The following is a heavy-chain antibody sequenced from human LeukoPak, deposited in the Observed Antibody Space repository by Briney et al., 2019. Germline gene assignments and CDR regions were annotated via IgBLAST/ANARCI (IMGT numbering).Heavy chain of an antibody. Sequence: GGFLRLSCAASGFTFSDYTMNWVRQAPGKGLEWVSLITSSSNYMYYADSVKGRFTISRDNAKNSLYLQMNSLRAEDTAVYYCARDFGYCSSISPPQCYYYGMDVWGQGTTVTVSS. CDR1: GFTFSDYT. D-gene: IGHD2-2*01. CDR3: ARDFGYCSSISPPQCYYYGMDV. CDR2: ITSSSNYM. V-gene: IGHV3-21*01. J-gene: IGHJ6*02.